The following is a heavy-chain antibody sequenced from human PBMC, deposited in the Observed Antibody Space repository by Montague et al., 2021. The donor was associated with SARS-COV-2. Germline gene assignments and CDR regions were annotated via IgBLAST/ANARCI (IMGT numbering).Heavy chain of an antibody. CDR3: ARDVGRDSSSWFDY. CDR2: IYYSGST. V-gene: IGHV4-31*03. J-gene: IGHJ4*02. CDR1: GGSIRSGGYY. Sequence: TLSLTCTVSGGSIRSGGYYWSWIRQHPGKGLEWIGYIYYSGSTYYNPSLKSRVTISVDTSKNQFSLKLSSVTAADTAVYYCARDVGRDSSSWFDYWGQGTLVTVSS. D-gene: IGHD6-13*01.